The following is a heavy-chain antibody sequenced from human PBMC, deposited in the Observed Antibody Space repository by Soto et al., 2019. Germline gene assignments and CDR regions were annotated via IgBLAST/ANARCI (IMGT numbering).Heavy chain of an antibody. J-gene: IGHJ6*02. Sequence: PSETLSLTCTVSGGSISSYYWSWIRQPAGKXLEWIGRIYTSGSTNYNPSLKSRVTMSVDTSKNQFSLKLSSVTAADTAVYYCARAEYSSSSFYYYYYCMDVWGQGTTVTVSS. D-gene: IGHD6-6*01. CDR3: ARAEYSSSSFYYYYYCMDV. V-gene: IGHV4-4*07. CDR1: GGSISSYY. CDR2: IYTSGST.